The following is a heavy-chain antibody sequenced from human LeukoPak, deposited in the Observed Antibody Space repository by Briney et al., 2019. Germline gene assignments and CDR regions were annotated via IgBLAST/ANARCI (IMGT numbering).Heavy chain of an antibody. CDR1: GFTVDDYS. J-gene: IGHJ4*02. CDR2: ISWDSGSI. V-gene: IGHV3-9*01. Sequence: GRSLRLSCAASGFTVDDYSMHWVRQAPGKGLEWVSGISWDSGSIGYADAVKGRFTISRDNAKKSLYLPMNSLRDEDTDLYYCANDYSSGRGLVDYWGQGTLVTVSS. CDR3: ANDYSSGRGLVDY. D-gene: IGHD6-19*01.